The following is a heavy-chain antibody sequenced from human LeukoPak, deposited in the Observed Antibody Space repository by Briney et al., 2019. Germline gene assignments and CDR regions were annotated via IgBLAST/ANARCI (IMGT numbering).Heavy chain of an antibody. D-gene: IGHD4-17*01. CDR3: TREQYGDYFDY. Sequence: GVLRLSCAASGFTFSDYYMSWIRQAPGKGLEWVSYISSSGSTIYYADSVKGRFTISRDNAKNSLYLQMNSLRAEDTAVYYCTREQYGDYFDYWGQGTLVTVSS. CDR2: ISSSGSTI. CDR1: GFTFSDYY. V-gene: IGHV3-11*04. J-gene: IGHJ4*02.